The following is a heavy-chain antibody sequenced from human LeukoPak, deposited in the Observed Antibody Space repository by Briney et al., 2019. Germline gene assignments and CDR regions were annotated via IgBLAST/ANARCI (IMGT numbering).Heavy chain of an antibody. CDR3: ARVLRCSSTSCPPANYGMDV. D-gene: IGHD2-2*01. CDR2: ISTSNGAI. V-gene: IGHV1-18*01. J-gene: IGHJ6*02. Sequence: ASVKVSCKTSDYTFSNYGISWVRQAPGQGLEWMGWISTSNGAISYAQNFQDRVTMTTDTSTSTAYMELRSLRSDDTAVYYCARVLRCSSTSCPPANYGMDVWGQGTTVTVSS. CDR1: DYTFSNYG.